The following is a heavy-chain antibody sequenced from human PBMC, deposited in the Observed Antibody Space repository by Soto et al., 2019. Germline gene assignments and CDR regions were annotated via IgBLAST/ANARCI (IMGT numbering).Heavy chain of an antibody. CDR3: AYGMYDCRSACNC. Sequence: QVQLVESGGGVVQPGRSLRLSCAASGFTFSTYVLHWVRQAPGKGLEWVAVISYDGTQDYYADSVRGRFTISRDNSKNTLYLQMNSLRAEDSAVYYCAYGMYDCRSACNCWGQVTLGSVSA. CDR1: GFTFSTYV. V-gene: IGHV3-30-3*01. CDR2: ISYDGTQD. J-gene: IGHJ4*02. D-gene: IGHD2-21*02.